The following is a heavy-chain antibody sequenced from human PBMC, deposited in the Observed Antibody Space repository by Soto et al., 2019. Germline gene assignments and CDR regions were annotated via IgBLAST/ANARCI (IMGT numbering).Heavy chain of an antibody. D-gene: IGHD4-17*01. CDR3: ARGDYGDYVRYFDL. V-gene: IGHV3-48*03. J-gene: IGHJ2*01. Sequence: RLSCAAPGFTFSSYEMNWVRQAPGKGLEWVSYISSSGSTIYYADSVKGRFTISRDNAKNSLYLQMNSLRAEDTAIYYCARGDYGDYVRYFDLWGRGTLVTVSS. CDR2: ISSSGSTI. CDR1: GFTFSSYE.